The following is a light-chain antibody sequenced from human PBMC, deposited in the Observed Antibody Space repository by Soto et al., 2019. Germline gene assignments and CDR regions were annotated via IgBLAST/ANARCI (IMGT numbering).Light chain of an antibody. CDR3: CSYTSSSIRV. Sequence: QSVLTQPASVSGSPGQSITISCTGTSSDVGGYNHVSWYQQHPGKAPKLIIYEVRNRPSGVSNRLSGSKSGNTASLTISGLQADDEADHYCCSYTSSSIRVFGGGTKVTVL. J-gene: IGLJ3*02. CDR2: EVR. CDR1: SSDVGGYNH. V-gene: IGLV2-14*01.